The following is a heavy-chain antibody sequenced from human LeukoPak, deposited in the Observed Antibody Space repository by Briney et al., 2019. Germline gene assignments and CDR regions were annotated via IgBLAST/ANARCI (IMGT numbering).Heavy chain of an antibody. CDR2: IKQDGSEK. CDR1: GFIFSNYW. J-gene: IGHJ4*02. CDR3: ARDGGDCTSTSCYDRLDY. Sequence: GGSLRLSCAASGFIFSNYWMTWVRQAPGKGLEWVANIKQDGSEKYYVDSVKGRFTISRDNAKNTLYLQMNSLRAVDTAVYYCARDGGDCTSTSCYDRLDYWGQGTLVTVSS. V-gene: IGHV3-7*04. D-gene: IGHD2-2*01.